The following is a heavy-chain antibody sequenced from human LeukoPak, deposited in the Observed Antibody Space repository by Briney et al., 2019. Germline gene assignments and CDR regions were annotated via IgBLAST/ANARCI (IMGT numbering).Heavy chain of an antibody. CDR1: GFTFSSYS. CDR2: ISSSSSYI. D-gene: IGHD6-6*01. J-gene: IGHJ4*02. V-gene: IGHV3-21*01. CDR3: ARGGSSGDY. Sequence: GGSLRLSCAASGFTFSSYSMNWVRQAPGKGLEWVSSISSSSSYIYYADSVRGRFTISRDNAKNSLYRQMNSLRAEDTAVYYCARGGSSGDYWGQGTLVTVSS.